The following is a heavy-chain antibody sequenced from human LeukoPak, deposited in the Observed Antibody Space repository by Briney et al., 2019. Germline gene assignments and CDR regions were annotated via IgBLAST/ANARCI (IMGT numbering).Heavy chain of an antibody. CDR2: ISAYNGNT. J-gene: IGHJ4*02. Sequence: ASVKVSCKASGYTFTGYYMHWVRQAPGQGLEWMGWISAYNGNTNYAQKLQGRVTMTTDTSTSTAYMELRSLRSDDTAVYYCARAKVTASPHDYWGQGTLVTVSS. CDR1: GYTFTGYY. CDR3: ARAKVTASPHDY. D-gene: IGHD2-21*02. V-gene: IGHV1-18*04.